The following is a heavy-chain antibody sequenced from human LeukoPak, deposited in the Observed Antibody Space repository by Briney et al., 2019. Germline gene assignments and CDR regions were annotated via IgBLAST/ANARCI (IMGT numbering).Heavy chain of an antibody. J-gene: IGHJ4*02. CDR3: ARERQYYDILTGYSPGGGFDY. D-gene: IGHD3-9*01. CDR2: IYYSGST. Sequence: PSETLSLTCTVSGGSISSGDYYWSWIRQPPGKGLEWIGCIYYSGSTYYNPSLKSRVTISVDTSKNQFSLKLSSVTAADTAVYYCARERQYYDILTGYSPGGGFDYWGQGTLVTVSS. V-gene: IGHV4-30-4*01. CDR1: GGSISSGDYY.